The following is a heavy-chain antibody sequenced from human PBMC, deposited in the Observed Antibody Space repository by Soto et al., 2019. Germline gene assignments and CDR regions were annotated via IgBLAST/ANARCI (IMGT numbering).Heavy chain of an antibody. CDR2: ISSSSSYI. V-gene: IGHV3-21*01. CDR3: ARKGGEKAPNRD. CDR1: GFTFSSYS. D-gene: IGHD2-15*01. J-gene: IGHJ4*02. Sequence: GGSLRLSCAASGFTFSSYSMNWVRQAPGKGLEWVSSISSSSSYIYYADSVKGRFTISRDNAKNSLYLQMNSLRAEDTAVYYCARKGGEKAPNRDWGQGTLVTVSS.